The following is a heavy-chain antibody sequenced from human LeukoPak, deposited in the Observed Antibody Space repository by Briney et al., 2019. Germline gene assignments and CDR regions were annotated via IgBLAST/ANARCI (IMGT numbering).Heavy chain of an antibody. V-gene: IGHV3-33*06. J-gene: IGHJ1*01. Sequence: PGRSLRLSCAASGFTFSSYGMHWVRQAPGKGLEWVAVIWYDGSNKYYADSVKGRFTIPRDNSKNTLYLQMNSLRAEDTAVYYCAKEMVVTAIFQHWGQGTLVTVSS. CDR1: GFTFSSYG. CDR3: AKEMVVTAIFQH. CDR2: IWYDGSNK. D-gene: IGHD2-21*02.